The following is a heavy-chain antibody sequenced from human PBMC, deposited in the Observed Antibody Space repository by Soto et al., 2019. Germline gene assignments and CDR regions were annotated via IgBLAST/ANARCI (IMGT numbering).Heavy chain of an antibody. CDR1: GGSISSGCYY. V-gene: IGHV4-31*03. CDR3: ARGVYYDFWSGYFNGNYYGMDV. Sequence: SETLSLTCPVSGGSISSGCYYWSWIRQHPGKGLEWIGYIYYSGSTYYNPSLKSRVTISVDTSKNQFSLKLSSVTAADTAVYYCARGVYYDFWSGYFNGNYYGMDVWGQGTTVTVSS. J-gene: IGHJ6*02. D-gene: IGHD3-3*01. CDR2: IYYSGST.